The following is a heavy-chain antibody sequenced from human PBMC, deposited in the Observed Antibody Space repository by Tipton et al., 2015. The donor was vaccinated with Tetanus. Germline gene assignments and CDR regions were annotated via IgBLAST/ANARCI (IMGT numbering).Heavy chain of an antibody. D-gene: IGHD2-21*01. CDR1: GGSISNSEYY. Sequence: PGLVKPSETLSLTCSLSGGSISNSEYYWAWIRQPPGKGLEWIGSVFDSGTSYYNPSLKSRVTISVDTSKNHFSLRLSSVTAADTAVYYCARGTSRIVYYFDYWGQGTLVTVSS. J-gene: IGHJ4*02. CDR3: ARGTSRIVYYFDY. CDR2: VFDSGTS. V-gene: IGHV4-39*02.